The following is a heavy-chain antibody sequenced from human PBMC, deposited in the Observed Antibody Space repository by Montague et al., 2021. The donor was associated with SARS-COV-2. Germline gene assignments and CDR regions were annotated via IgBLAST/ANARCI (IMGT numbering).Heavy chain of an antibody. CDR3: ACYLDSSGCLNPRGSGSFDY. J-gene: IGHJ4*02. V-gene: IGHV4-31*03. D-gene: IGHD6-19*01. CDR1: GGSVSSGGYY. Sequence: TLSLTCTVPGGSVSSGGYYWSWLRQHPGKGLEWIGYIYYSGSTYYNPSLKSRVTISVDTSKNKFSLKVSSVTAADTAVYYCACYLDSSGCLNPRGSGSFDYWGQGTLVTVSS. CDR2: IYYSGST.